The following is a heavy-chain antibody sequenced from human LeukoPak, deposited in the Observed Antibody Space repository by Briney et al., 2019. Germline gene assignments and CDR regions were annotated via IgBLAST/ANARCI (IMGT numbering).Heavy chain of an antibody. Sequence: SETLSLTCAVSAVSFNDYYWSGVRQTPGKGLEWIEEINHRGYNNDSTSLKSPVTLSIYTARKQFSLNLRSVSVADTGIYYCTRMTTGHDYWGQGTLVTVSS. J-gene: IGHJ4*02. D-gene: IGHD4-17*01. CDR1: AVSFNDYY. V-gene: IGHV4-34*01. CDR3: TRMTTGHDY. CDR2: INHRGYN.